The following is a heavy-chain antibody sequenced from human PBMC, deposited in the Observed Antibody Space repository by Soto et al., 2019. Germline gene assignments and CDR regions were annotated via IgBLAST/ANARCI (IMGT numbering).Heavy chain of an antibody. D-gene: IGHD5-18*01. CDR1: GGTFSTYA. CDR3: ASGIQLWLRRINTGYSG. CDR2: IIPMFGTA. J-gene: IGHJ4*02. V-gene: IGHV1-69*12. Sequence: QVQLVQSGAEVKKPESSVKVSCKAPGGTFSTYAISWVRQAPGQGLEWMGGIIPMFGTANYAQRFQDRVTIHAEESTNTVYMELSSLRSEDTAVYFCASGIQLWLRRINTGYSGWGQGTLVTVSS.